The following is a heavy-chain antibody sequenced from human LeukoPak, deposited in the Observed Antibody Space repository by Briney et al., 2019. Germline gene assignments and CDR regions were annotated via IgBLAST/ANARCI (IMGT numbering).Heavy chain of an antibody. Sequence: SETLSHTCAVYGGSFSGYYWSWIRQPPGKGLEWIGEINHSGSTNYNPSLKSRVTISVDTSKNQFSLKLSSVTAADTAVYYCARGRGSEQWLVPAYFDYWGQGTLVTVSS. CDR3: ARGRGSEQWLVPAYFDY. D-gene: IGHD6-19*01. CDR2: INHSGST. J-gene: IGHJ4*02. CDR1: GGSFSGYY. V-gene: IGHV4-34*01.